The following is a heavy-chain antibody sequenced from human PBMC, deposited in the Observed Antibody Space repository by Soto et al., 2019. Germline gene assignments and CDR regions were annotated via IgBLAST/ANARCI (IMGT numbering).Heavy chain of an antibody. CDR3: ASRDYYGSGTNYYYYGMDV. CDR2: INHSGST. J-gene: IGHJ6*02. CDR1: GGSFSGYY. D-gene: IGHD3-10*01. V-gene: IGHV4-34*01. Sequence: SEPLSLTCSVYGGSFSGYYWSCIRQPPGKGLEWIGEINHSGSTNYNPSLKSRVTISVDTSKNQSSLKLSSVTAADTAVYYCASRDYYGSGTNYYYYGMDVWGQGTTVT.